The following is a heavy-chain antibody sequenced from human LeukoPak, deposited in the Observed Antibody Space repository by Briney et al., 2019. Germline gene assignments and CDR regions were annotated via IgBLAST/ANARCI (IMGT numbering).Heavy chain of an antibody. CDR3: ARRDIVATISYFDY. V-gene: IGHV4-39*01. Sequence: SETLSLTRTVPGGSISSSSYYWGWIRQPPGKGLEWIGSIYYSGSTYYNPSLKSRVTISVDTSKNQFSLKLSSVTAADTAVYYCARRDIVATISYFDYWGQGTLVTVSS. J-gene: IGHJ4*02. CDR2: IYYSGST. D-gene: IGHD5-12*01. CDR1: GGSISSSSYY.